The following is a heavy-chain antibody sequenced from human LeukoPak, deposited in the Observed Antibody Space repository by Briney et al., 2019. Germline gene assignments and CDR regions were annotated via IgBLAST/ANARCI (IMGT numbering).Heavy chain of an antibody. CDR3: ARLHDDGSGYYFGSGSDM. CDR1: GVSISSSSYY. D-gene: IGHD3-22*01. Sequence: SETLSLTCTVSGVSISSSSYYWGWIRQPPGKGLEWIGSIYYSGSTYYNPSLKSRVTISVDTSKNQFSLKLSSVTAADTAVYYCARLHDDGSGYYFGSGSDMWGQGTMVTVSS. CDR2: IYYSGST. J-gene: IGHJ3*02. V-gene: IGHV4-39*01.